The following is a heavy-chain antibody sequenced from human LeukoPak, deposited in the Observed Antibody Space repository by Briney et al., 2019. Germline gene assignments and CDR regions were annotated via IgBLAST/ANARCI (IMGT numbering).Heavy chain of an antibody. V-gene: IGHV5-51*01. CDR2: IYCGGSDT. CDR3: ARHGGGNSWPFQH. J-gene: IGHJ1*01. CDR1: GYDLSVNW. Sequence: GESLKISCKASGYDLSVNWIGWVRQMPGKGLEWMGVIYCGGSDTKYSSSFQGQVTISVDKSINTAYLQWSSLKASDTAMYYCARHGGGNSWPFQHWGQGTLFTVSS. D-gene: IGHD6-13*01.